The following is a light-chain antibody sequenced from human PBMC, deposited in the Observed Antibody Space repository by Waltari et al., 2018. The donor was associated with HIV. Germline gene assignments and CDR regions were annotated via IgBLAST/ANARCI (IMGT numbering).Light chain of an antibody. Sequence: QSALTQPASVSGSPVQSTTISCTGTSSDDGGVNYVSWYQQHPGKAPKLIIYDVSNRPSGVSNRFSGSKSGNTASLTIYGLQAEDEADYYCSSYTSSSTLEVFGGGTKLTVL. J-gene: IGLJ3*02. CDR2: DVS. CDR1: SSDDGGVNY. V-gene: IGLV2-14*03. CDR3: SSYTSSSTLEV.